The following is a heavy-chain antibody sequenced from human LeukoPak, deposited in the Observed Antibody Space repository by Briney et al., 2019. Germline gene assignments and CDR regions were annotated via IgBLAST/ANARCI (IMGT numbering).Heavy chain of an antibody. CDR2: INHSGST. CDR1: GGSISTYY. CDR3: ARRGTPRKYYFDY. Sequence: SETLSLTCTVSGGSISTYYWSWIRQPPGKGLEWIGEINHSGSTNYNPSLKSRVTISVDTSKNQFSLKLSSVTAADTAVYYCARRGTPRKYYFDYWGQGTLVTVSS. D-gene: IGHD3-16*01. J-gene: IGHJ4*02. V-gene: IGHV4-34*01.